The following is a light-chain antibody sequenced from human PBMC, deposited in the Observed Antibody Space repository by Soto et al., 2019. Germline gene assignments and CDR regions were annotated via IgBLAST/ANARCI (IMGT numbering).Light chain of an antibody. Sequence: EIVLTQSPATLSLSPGERATLSCRASQSVSNYLGWYQQRPGQAPRLLIYDASERATGIPARFSGSGSGTDFTLTINSLEPEDFAVYYCQHRYTSPPAFGQGTRLEIK. V-gene: IGKV3-11*01. CDR3: QHRYTSPPA. CDR1: QSVSNY. J-gene: IGKJ5*01. CDR2: DAS.